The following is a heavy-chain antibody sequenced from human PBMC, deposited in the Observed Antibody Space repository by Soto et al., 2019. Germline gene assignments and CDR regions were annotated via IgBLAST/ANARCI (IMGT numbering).Heavy chain of an antibody. Sequence: DVQLVESGGGLIQPGESLRLSCAAYGLTISGKKYVAWVRQAPGKGLEWVSALYDVDGSFYADSVTGRFTTSSDSSKTTVYLQMNDLRPDDTAVYYCATWHEREHAFDVWGQGTTVTISS. V-gene: IGHV3-53*01. J-gene: IGHJ3*01. CDR2: LYDVDGS. D-gene: IGHD1-1*01. CDR3: ATWHEREHAFDV. CDR1: GLTISGKKY.